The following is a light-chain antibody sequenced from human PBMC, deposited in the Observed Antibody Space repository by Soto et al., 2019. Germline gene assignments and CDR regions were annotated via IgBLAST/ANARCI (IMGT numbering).Light chain of an antibody. V-gene: IGLV1-40*01. J-gene: IGLJ2*01. CDR2: ANT. CDR1: SSNNGTDYD. Sequence: QAVVTQPPSVSGAPGQRVTISCTESSSNNGTDYDVRWYQQLPGTAPKLLIFANTNRPSGVPDRFSGSKSGTSASLAITGLQAEDEAVYYCQSYDRSPSQDVVFGGGTKLTVL. CDR3: QSYDRSPSQDVV.